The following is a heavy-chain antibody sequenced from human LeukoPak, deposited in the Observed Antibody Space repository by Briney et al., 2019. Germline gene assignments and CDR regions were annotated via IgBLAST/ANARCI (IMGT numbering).Heavy chain of an antibody. D-gene: IGHD5-18*01. V-gene: IGHV1-18*04. Sequence: ASVKVSRKPSVYTFTSYGISWVRPAPGQGREWVGWINPYNGNTNYAQKLQGRVTMIKDTSTTTAYMELWSLGCDDTAEYNCAREGRYGFPCGDYWGQGTLVTVSS. CDR3: AREGRYGFPCGDY. CDR2: INPYNGNT. CDR1: VYTFTSYG. J-gene: IGHJ4*02.